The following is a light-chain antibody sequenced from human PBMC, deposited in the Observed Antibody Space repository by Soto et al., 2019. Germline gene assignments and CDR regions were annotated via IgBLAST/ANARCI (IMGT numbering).Light chain of an antibody. CDR3: GTWDSSLSVRQ. V-gene: IGLV1-51*01. CDR1: SSNIGNNY. Sequence: QSVLTQPPSVSAAPGQKVTISCSGRSSNIGNNYVSWYQQLPGTAPKLLIYDDNQRPSGIPDRFSGSKSGTSATLVITGLQTGDEADYYCGTWDSSLSVRQIGGGTKLTVL. CDR2: DDN. J-gene: IGLJ2*01.